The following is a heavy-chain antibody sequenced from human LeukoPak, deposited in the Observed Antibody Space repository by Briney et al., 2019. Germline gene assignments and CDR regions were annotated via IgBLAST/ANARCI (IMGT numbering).Heavy chain of an antibody. CDR1: GGSISSSSYY. CDR3: ARVVDTAMVY. CDR2: IYYSGST. J-gene: IGHJ4*02. Sequence: RPSETLSLTCTVSGGSISSSSYYWGWIRQPPGKGLEWIGSIYYSGSTYYNPSLKSRVTISVDTSKNQFSLKLSSVTAADTAVYYCARVVDTAMVYWGQGTLVTVSS. D-gene: IGHD5-18*01. V-gene: IGHV4-39*07.